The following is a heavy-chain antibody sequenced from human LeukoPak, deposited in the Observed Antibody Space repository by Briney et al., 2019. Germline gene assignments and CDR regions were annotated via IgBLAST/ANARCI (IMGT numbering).Heavy chain of an antibody. D-gene: IGHD2-2*01. CDR3: ARDRSRYCSSTSCYRPDY. CDR1: GFTFSSYE. V-gene: IGHV3-48*03. Sequence: GGSLRLSCAASGFTFSSYEMNWVRQAPGKGLEWVSYISSSGSTKYYADSVKGRFTISRDNSKNTLYLQMNSLRAEDTAVYYCARDRSRYCSSTSCYRPDYWGQGTLVTVSS. J-gene: IGHJ4*02. CDR2: ISSSGSTK.